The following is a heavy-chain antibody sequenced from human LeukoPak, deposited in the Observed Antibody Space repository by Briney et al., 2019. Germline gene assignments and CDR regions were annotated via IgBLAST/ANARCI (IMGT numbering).Heavy chain of an antibody. CDR1: GGTFSSYA. CDR2: ISAYNGNT. J-gene: IGHJ4*02. D-gene: IGHD3-9*01. CDR3: ARGYDILRPYYFDY. V-gene: IGHV1-18*01. Sequence: ASVKVSCKASGGTFSSYAISWVRQAPGQGLEWMGWISAYNGNTNYAQKLQGRVTMTTDTSTSTAYMELRSLRSDDTAVYYCARGYDILRPYYFDYWGQGTLVTVSS.